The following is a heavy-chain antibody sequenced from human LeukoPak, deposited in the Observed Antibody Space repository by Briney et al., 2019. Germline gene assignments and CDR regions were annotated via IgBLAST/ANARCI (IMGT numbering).Heavy chain of an antibody. J-gene: IGHJ3*02. D-gene: IGHD1-26*01. V-gene: IGHV1-24*01. CDR1: GYIFTELS. CDR3: VTCYAIGPSGSDEVQGFDI. CDR2: FDREDRER. Sequence: ASVKLSCKVSGYIFTELSIHWVRQAPGKGLEWMGGFDREDRERIYAQKFQGRVAVTEDTSRDTGYMELSSLRSDDTAVYYCVTCYAIGPSGSDEVQGFDIWGQGTMVTVSS.